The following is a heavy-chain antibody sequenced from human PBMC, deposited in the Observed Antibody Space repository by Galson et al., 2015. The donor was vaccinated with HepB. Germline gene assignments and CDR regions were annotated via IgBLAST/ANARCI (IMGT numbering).Heavy chain of an antibody. D-gene: IGHD2-15*01. CDR2: ISPYNRNT. J-gene: IGHJ5*02. V-gene: IGHV1-18*01. CDR1: GYTFSTYS. CDR3: ARGALVVVVGATQNNWFDP. Sequence: SVKVSCKASGYTFSTYSITWVQQAPGQGLEWMGWISPYNRNTDYARKFQGRVTMTTDISTSTAYMELRSLRSDDTAVYYCARGALVVVVGATQNNWFDPWGQGTLVTVSS.